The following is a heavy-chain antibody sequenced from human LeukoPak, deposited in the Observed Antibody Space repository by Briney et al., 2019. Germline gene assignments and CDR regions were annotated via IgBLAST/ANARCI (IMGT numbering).Heavy chain of an antibody. V-gene: IGHV4-59*01. Sequence: PSETLSLTCAVSGVSISGYYWSWIRQPPGKGLEWIGYIYYSGSTNYNPSLKSRVTISVDTSKNQFSLKLSSVTAADTAVYYCARVDSSSGYFDYWGQGTLVTVSS. CDR1: GVSISGYY. CDR2: IYYSGST. J-gene: IGHJ4*02. CDR3: ARVDSSSGYFDY. D-gene: IGHD6-6*01.